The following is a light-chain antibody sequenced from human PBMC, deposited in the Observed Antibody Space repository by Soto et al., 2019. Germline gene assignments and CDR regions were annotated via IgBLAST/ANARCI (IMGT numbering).Light chain of an antibody. J-gene: IGLJ1*01. Sequence: QSVVAQPACVSVHPGQSLTISCSGTSSDVGAYNLVSWYQQYPGKAPKLMIYEVSNRPSGVSNRFSGSKSGNTASLTISGFQAEDEADYYCCTSYEGGGKYVFGTGTKVTVL. CDR2: EVS. CDR3: TSYEGGGKYV. CDR1: SSDVGAYNL. V-gene: IGLV2-14*01.